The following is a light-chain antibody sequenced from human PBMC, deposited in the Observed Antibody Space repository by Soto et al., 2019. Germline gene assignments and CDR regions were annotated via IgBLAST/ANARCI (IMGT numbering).Light chain of an antibody. CDR3: AAWDDSLSGRR. CDR2: RNN. Sequence: QSVLTQPPSASGTPGQRVTISCSGSSSNIGSNYVYWYQQLPGTAPKLLIYRNNQRPSGVPDRFSGSKSGTSASLAISGLRSEDEADYYCAAWDDSLSGRRIGTGTKVTVL. J-gene: IGLJ1*01. CDR1: SSNIGSNY. V-gene: IGLV1-47*01.